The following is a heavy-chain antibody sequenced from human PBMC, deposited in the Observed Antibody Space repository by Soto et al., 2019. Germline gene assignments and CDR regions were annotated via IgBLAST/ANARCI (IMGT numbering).Heavy chain of an antibody. V-gene: IGHV3-23*01. Sequence: EVQVLESGGGLVQPGGSLRLSCAASGFTFSSYAMSWVRQAPGKGLEWVSSIRGSGADTYYADSVKGRFTISRDNSKKTWYLQMNSLRAEDTALYYCAKDSGNAMDVWGQGTTVTVSS. CDR1: GFTFSSYA. D-gene: IGHD1-26*01. J-gene: IGHJ6*02. CDR3: AKDSGNAMDV. CDR2: IRGSGADT.